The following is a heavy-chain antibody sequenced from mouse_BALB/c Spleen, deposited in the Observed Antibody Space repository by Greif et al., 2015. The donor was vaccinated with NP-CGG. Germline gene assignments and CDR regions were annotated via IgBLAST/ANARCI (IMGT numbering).Heavy chain of an antibody. J-gene: IGHJ2*01. V-gene: IGHV7-3*02. CDR2: IRNKANGYTT. CDR1: GFTFTDYY. CDR3: ARENYYFDY. Sequence: EVQLVESGGGLVQPGGSLRLSCATSGFTFTDYYMSWVRQPPGKALEWLGFIRNKANGYTTEYSASVKGRFTISRDNSQSILYLQMNTLIAEDSATYYCARENYYFDYWGQGTTLTVSS.